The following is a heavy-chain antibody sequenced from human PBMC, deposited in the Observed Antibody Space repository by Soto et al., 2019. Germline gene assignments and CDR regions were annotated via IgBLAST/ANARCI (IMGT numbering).Heavy chain of an antibody. V-gene: IGHV4-34*01. CDR1: GGSFSGYY. CDR3: ARDSCSGGSCYQKRGDFDI. D-gene: IGHD2-15*01. J-gene: IGHJ3*02. Sequence: SETLSLTCAVYGGSFSGYYWSWIRQPPGKGLEWIGEINHSGSTNYNPSLKSRVTISVDTSKNQFSLKLSSVTAADTAVYYCARDSCSGGSCYQKRGDFDIWGQGTMVTVSS. CDR2: INHSGST.